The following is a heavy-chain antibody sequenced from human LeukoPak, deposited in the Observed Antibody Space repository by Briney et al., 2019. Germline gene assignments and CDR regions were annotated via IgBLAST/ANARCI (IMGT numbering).Heavy chain of an antibody. Sequence: PGGPLRLSCTASGFTLNTYEMDWVRQAPGKGLEWVSYISSGSPIYYADSPKGRFTISRDNAKNSLYMQMNNLRAEDTAVYSCSREMSTIAFDYWGQGTLVTVSS. J-gene: IGHJ4*02. CDR1: GFTLNTYE. V-gene: IGHV3-48*03. D-gene: IGHD5-24*01. CDR3: SREMSTIAFDY. CDR2: ISSGSPI.